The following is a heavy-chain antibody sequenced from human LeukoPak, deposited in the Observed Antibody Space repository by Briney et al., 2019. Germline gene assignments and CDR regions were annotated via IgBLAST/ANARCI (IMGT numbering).Heavy chain of an antibody. CDR1: GFIFSSYG. D-gene: IGHD5-18*01. CDR2: ISYDGSNK. Sequence: GGSLRLSCAASGFIFSSYGLHWVRQAPGKGLEWVAIISYDGSNKYYADSVKGRFTISRDNSKNTLYLQMNSLRAEDTAVYYCARDGGRGYSYGYDYYYGMDVWGQGTTVTVSS. CDR3: ARDGGRGYSYGYDYYYGMDV. J-gene: IGHJ6*02. V-gene: IGHV3-30*03.